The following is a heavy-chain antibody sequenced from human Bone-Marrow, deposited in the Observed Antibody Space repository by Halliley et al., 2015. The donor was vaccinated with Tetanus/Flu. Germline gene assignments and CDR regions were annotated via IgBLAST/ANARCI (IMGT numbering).Heavy chain of an antibody. CDR3: AKALQVGDTARGFDP. CDR1: GGSLSPYF. D-gene: IGHD2-21*02. Sequence: TLSLTCTVSGGSLSPYFWSWIRQPPGKGLEWLGHIHYTGGPSYKPSLKSRITISVDVSEKQFSLNLNSVTAADTAVYYCAKALQVGDTARGFDPWGRGALVSVPS. CDR2: IHYTGGP. J-gene: IGHJ5*02. V-gene: IGHV4-59*01.